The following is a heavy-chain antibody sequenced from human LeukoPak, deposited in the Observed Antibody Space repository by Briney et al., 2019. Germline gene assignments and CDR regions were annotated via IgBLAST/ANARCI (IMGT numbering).Heavy chain of an antibody. D-gene: IGHD1-26*01. CDR1: AYTFTSYG. J-gene: IGHJ6*03. CDR3: ARGTVSGADYYYMDV. Sequence: ASVKVSCKACAYTFTSYGISWVRQAPGQGLEWMGWISGSNGNTKSAQSLQGRVTMTTDTSTSTAYMELRSLRSDDTAVYYCARGTVSGADYYYMDVWGTGTTVTVSS. CDR2: ISGSNGNT. V-gene: IGHV1-18*01.